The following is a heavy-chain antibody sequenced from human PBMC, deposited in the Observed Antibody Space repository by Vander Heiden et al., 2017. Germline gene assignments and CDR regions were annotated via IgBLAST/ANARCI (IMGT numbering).Heavy chain of an antibody. Sequence: EVQLVESGGGLVQPGGSLRLPCAASGFTFSSYAMHWFRQATGKGLEWVSAIGTAGDTYYPGSVKGRFTISRENAKNSLYLQMNSLRAGDTAVYYCARAGAMGLLGYYYYGMDVWGQGTTVTVSS. CDR3: ARAGAMGLLGYYYYGMDV. V-gene: IGHV3-13*01. CDR2: IGTAGDT. J-gene: IGHJ6*02. CDR1: GFTFSSYA. D-gene: IGHD1-7*01.